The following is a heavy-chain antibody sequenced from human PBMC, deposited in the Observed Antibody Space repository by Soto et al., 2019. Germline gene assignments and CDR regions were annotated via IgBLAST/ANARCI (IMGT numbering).Heavy chain of an antibody. V-gene: IGHV4-34*01. CDR1: GGSFSGYY. CDR2: INHSGST. J-gene: IGHJ4*02. CDR3: ARVPVYSYGPYYFDY. D-gene: IGHD5-18*01. Sequence: QVQLQQWGAGLLKPSETLSLTCAVYGGSFSGYYWSWIRQPPGKGLEWIGEINHSGSTNYNPSRKSRVTIAVDTSKSQFSLKLSSVTAADTAVYYCARVPVYSYGPYYFDYWGQGTLVTVSS.